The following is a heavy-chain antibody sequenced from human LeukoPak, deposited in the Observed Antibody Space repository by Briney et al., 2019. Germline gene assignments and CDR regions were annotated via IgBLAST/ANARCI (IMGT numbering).Heavy chain of an antibody. CDR3: ARDPSLLQLAPHFDY. V-gene: IGHV1-69*05. D-gene: IGHD6-13*01. CDR2: IIPIFGTA. CDR1: GGTFSSYA. J-gene: IGHJ4*02. Sequence: SVTVSCKASGGTFSSYAIGWVRQAPGQGLEWMGGIIPIFGTANYAQKFQGRVTMTRDTSTSTVYMELSSLRSEDTAVYYCARDPSLLQLAPHFDYWGQGTLVTVSS.